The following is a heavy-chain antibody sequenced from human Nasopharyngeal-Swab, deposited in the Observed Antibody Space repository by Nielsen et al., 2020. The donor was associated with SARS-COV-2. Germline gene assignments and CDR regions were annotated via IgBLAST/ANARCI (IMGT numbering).Heavy chain of an antibody. V-gene: IGHV4-39*02. D-gene: IGHD4-11*01. CDR1: GGSISSSSYY. CDR2: IYYSRST. J-gene: IGHJ6*02. CDR3: ARDGDYTDV. Sequence: ESLKISCTVSGGSISSSSYYWGWIRQPPGKGLEWIGSIYYSRSTYYNPSLKSRVTISVDTSKNQFSLKLSSVTAADTAVYYCARDGDYTDVWGQGTTVTVSS.